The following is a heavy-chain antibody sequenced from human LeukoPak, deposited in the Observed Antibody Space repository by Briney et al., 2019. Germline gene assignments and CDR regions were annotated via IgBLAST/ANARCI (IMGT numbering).Heavy chain of an antibody. V-gene: IGHV3-20*04. CDR3: ARAGLGAFDS. CDR2: INWNGGST. Sequence: PGGSLRLSCAASGFTFDDYGMNWVRQAPGKGLEWVSGINWNGGSTGYADSVKGRFTISRDNAKNSVYLRMNSLIAEDTALYYCARAGLGAFDSWGQGTMVTVPS. J-gene: IGHJ3*02. CDR1: GFTFDDYG.